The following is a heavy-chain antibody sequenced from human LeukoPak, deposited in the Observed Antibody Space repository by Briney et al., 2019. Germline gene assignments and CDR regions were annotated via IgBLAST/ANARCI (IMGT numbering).Heavy chain of an antibody. D-gene: IGHD2-2*01. CDR3: TRPGYCSSTSCPDY. V-gene: IGHV3-73*01. J-gene: IGHJ4*02. Sequence: GGSLRLSCAASGFTFSGSAMLWVRQASGKGLEWVGRIRSKANSYATAYAASVKGRFTISRDDSKNTAYLQMNSLKTEDTAVYYCTRPGYCSSTSCPDYWGQGTLVTVSS. CDR1: GFTFSGSA. CDR2: IRSKANSYAT.